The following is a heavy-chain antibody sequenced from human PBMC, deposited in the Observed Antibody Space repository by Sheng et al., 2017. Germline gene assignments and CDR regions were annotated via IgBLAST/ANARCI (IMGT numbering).Heavy chain of an antibody. CDR1: GFSLSTSGVG. Sequence: QITLKESGPTLVKPTQTLTLTCTFSGFSLSTSGVGVGWIRQPPGKALEWLALIYWNDDKRYSPSLKSRLTITKDTSKNQVVLTMTNMDPVDTATYYCAHTSLTYYYDSSGYNTPFDYWVQGTLVTVSS. CDR2: IYWNDDK. J-gene: IGHJ4*02. D-gene: IGHD3-22*01. V-gene: IGHV2-5*01. CDR3: AHTSLTYYYDSSGYNTPFDY.